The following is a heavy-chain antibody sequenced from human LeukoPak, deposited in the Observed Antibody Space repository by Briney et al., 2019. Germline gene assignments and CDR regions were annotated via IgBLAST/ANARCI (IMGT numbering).Heavy chain of an antibody. Sequence: PGGSLRLSCAASGFTFSSYAMRWVRQAPGKGLEWVAFIWYGGSTKYNADSVKGRFTISRDNSKNTLYLQMNSLTAEDAAVYYCAKNDAAGGNKPDYWGQGTLVTVTS. D-gene: IGHD4-23*01. V-gene: IGHV3-30*02. CDR1: GFTFSSYA. J-gene: IGHJ4*02. CDR2: IWYGGSTK. CDR3: AKNDAAGGNKPDY.